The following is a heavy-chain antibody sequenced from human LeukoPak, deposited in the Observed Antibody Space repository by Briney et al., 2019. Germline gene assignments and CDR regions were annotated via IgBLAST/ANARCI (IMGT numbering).Heavy chain of an antibody. CDR1: GFTFSTYS. J-gene: IGHJ4*02. D-gene: IGHD4-11*01. V-gene: IGHV3-21*01. Sequence: GGSLRLSCAASGFTFSTYSMNWVRQAPGKGLEWVSSICSSSSYIYYADSVMGRFTVSRDNAKNSLYLQMNSLRAEDTAVYYCARDRTAVKVLDYWGQGTLVTVSS. CDR3: ARDRTAVKVLDY. CDR2: ICSSSSYI.